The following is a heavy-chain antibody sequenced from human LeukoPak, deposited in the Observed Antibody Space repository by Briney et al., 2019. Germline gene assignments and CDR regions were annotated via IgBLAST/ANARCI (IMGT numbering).Heavy chain of an antibody. D-gene: IGHD5/OR15-5a*01. J-gene: IGHJ6*03. CDR1: RYTFNRYG. V-gene: IGHV1-18*01. CDR3: ARDKGTVSTFYYYYIDV. CDR2: ISAHNGNT. Sequence: ASVKISCKASRYTFNRYGIRWVRQAPGQGLEWMGWISAHNGNTNYEEKVQGRVTMTTDTSTSTAYMEWRSLRSDDTAVYYCARDKGTVSTFYYYYIDVGGKGTTVTVSS.